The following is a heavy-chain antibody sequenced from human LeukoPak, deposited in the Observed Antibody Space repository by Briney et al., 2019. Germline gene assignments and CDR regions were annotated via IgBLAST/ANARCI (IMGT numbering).Heavy chain of an antibody. CDR3: ARGYSSGWYKFDY. D-gene: IGHD6-19*01. CDR1: GFTFSDYY. CDR2: ISTSGSII. V-gene: IGHV3-11*01. J-gene: IGHJ4*02. Sequence: GGSLRLSCAASGFTFSDYYMSWIRQAPGKGLEWVSYISTSGSIIFYADSVKGRFAISRDNAKNSLYLQMNSLRAEDTAVYYCARGYSSGWYKFDYWGQGTLVTVSS.